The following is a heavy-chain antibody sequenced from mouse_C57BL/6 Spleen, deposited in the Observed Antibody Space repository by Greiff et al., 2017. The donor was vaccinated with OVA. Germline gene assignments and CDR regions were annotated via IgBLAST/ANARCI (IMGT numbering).Heavy chain of an antibody. CDR3: ARVAGTSAMDY. D-gene: IGHD4-1*01. J-gene: IGHJ4*01. CDR1: GYSITSGYY. CDR2: ISYDGSN. Sequence: EVQRVESGPGLVKPSQSLSLTCSVTGYSITSGYYWNWIRQFPGNKLEWMGYISYDGSNNYNPSLKNRISITRDTSKNQFFLKLNSVTTEDTATYYGARVAGTSAMDYWGQGTSVTVSS. V-gene: IGHV3-6*01.